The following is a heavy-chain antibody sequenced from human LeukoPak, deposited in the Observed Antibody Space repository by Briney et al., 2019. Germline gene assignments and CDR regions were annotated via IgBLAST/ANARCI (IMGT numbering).Heavy chain of an antibody. V-gene: IGHV3-23*01. CDR1: GFTFSDYY. Sequence: GGSLRLSCAASGFTFSDYYMSWIRQAPGKGLDWVSAISGSGGNTYYADSVKGRFTISRDNSKNTLYLQMNSLRAEDTAVYYCAKDQYGGNPQYYFDYWGQGTLVTVSS. CDR3: AKDQYGGNPQYYFDY. CDR2: ISGSGGNT. D-gene: IGHD4-23*01. J-gene: IGHJ4*02.